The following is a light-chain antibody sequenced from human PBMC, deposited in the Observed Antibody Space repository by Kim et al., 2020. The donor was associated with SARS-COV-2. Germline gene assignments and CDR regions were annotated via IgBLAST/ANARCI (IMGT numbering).Light chain of an antibody. CDR3: QQYYSYPRT. Sequence: ASTGDRVTITCRASQGIGTSVAWYQQKPGKAPNLLIYSASTLESGVPSRFSGSGSGTDFTLTISCLQSEDFATYYCQQYYSYPRTFGLGTKVDIK. J-gene: IGKJ1*01. V-gene: IGKV1-8*01. CDR2: SAS. CDR1: QGIGTS.